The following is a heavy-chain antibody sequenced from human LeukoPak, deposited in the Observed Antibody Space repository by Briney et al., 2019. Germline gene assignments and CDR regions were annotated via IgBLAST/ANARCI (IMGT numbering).Heavy chain of an antibody. D-gene: IGHD5-18*01. J-gene: IGHJ5*02. V-gene: IGHV3-30*18. CDR2: ISYDGSNK. Sequence: GRSRRLSCAATGGTLSSYGMHWSRQAPGKGLKWMAVISYDGSNKYYADSVKGRFTNARDNSKNTLYLQMNSLRAEDTAVYYGAKRVTHIHPKNWFDPGGQGTLVTVSS. CDR3: AKRVTHIHPKNWFDP. CDR1: GGTLSSYG.